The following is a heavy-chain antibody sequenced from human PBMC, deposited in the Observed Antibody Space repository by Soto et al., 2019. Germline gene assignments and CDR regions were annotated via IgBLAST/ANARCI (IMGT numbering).Heavy chain of an antibody. V-gene: IGHV3-23*01. CDR1: GFTFSSYA. Sequence: GGSLRLSCAASGFTFSSYAMSWVRQAPGKGLEWVSAISCSGGSTYYADSVKGRFTISRDNSKNTLYLQMNSLRAEDTAVYYCAKLKTPVTTAYFDYWGQGTLVTVSS. CDR3: AKLKTPVTTAYFDY. D-gene: IGHD4-17*01. CDR2: ISCSGGST. J-gene: IGHJ4*02.